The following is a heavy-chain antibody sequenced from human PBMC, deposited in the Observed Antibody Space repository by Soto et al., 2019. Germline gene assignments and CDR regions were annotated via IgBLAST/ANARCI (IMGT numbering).Heavy chain of an antibody. CDR3: AKEHYYDFWSGYSKKPVAYYMDV. CDR2: ICGSGGST. J-gene: IGHJ6*03. CDR1: GFTFSSYA. Sequence: PGGSLRLSCAASGFTFSSYAMSWVRQAPGKGLEWVSAICGSGGSTYYADSVKGRFTISRDNSKNTLYLQMNSLRAEDTAVYYCAKEHYYDFWSGYSKKPVAYYMDVWGKGTTVTVSS. V-gene: IGHV3-23*01. D-gene: IGHD3-3*01.